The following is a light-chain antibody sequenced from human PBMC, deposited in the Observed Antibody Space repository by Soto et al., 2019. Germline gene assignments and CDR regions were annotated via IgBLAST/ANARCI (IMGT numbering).Light chain of an antibody. J-gene: IGLJ1*01. CDR1: SSDVGGYNY. CDR2: DVN. V-gene: IGLV2-11*01. Sequence: QSVLIQPRSVSGSPGQSVTISCTGSSSDVGGYNYVSWYQLHPNKAPKLIIYDVNKRPSGVPDRFSGSKSGDTASLTISGLQADDEAEYYCCSFAGSYTYVFGSGTKVTVL. CDR3: CSFAGSYTYV.